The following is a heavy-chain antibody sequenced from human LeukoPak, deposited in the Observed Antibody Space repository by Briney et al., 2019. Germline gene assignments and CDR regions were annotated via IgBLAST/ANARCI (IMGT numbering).Heavy chain of an antibody. V-gene: IGHV4-4*02. CDR2: IYHSGST. CDR3: ARASVGWVRGPNNDYYYYYGMDV. D-gene: IGHD3-10*01. CDR1: GGSISSSNW. J-gene: IGHJ6*02. Sequence: PSETLSLTCAVSGGSISSSNWWSWVRQPPGKGLEWIGEIYHSGSTNYNPSLKSRVTISVDKSKNQFSLKLSSVTAADTAVYYCARASVGWVRGPNNDYYYYYGMDVWGQGTTVTVSS.